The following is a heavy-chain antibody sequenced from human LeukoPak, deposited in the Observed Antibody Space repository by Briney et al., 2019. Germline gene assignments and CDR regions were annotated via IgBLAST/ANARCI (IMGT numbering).Heavy chain of an antibody. V-gene: IGHV4-4*09. D-gene: IGHD6-25*01. J-gene: IGHJ3*01. Sequence: SETLSLTCTVSGGSISPYYWGWIRQPPGKGLEWIGYIFHNGNTNYNPSLKSRVTILVDRSKNQFSLKLSSVTAADTAVYYCVRKAANSGAFDVWALGTMVTVSS. CDR1: GGSISPYY. CDR2: IFHNGNT. CDR3: VRKAANSGAFDV.